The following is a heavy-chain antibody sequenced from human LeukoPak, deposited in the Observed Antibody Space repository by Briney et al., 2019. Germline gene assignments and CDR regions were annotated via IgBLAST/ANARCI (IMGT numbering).Heavy chain of an antibody. CDR3: TTVNYYGSGSYYETHFDY. D-gene: IGHD3-10*01. J-gene: IGHJ4*02. CDR2: IKSKTDGGTT. V-gene: IGHV3-15*01. CDR1: GFTFSNAW. Sequence: GGSLRLSCAASGFTFSNAWMCWVRQAPGKGLEWVGRIKSKTDGGTTDYAAPVKGRFTISRDDSKNTLYLQMNSLTTEDTAVYYWTTVNYYGSGSYYETHFDYWGQGTLVTVSS.